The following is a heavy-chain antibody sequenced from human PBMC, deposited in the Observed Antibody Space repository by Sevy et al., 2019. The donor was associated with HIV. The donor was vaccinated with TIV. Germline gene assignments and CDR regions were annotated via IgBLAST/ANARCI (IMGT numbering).Heavy chain of an antibody. CDR1: GFTFSSYG. V-gene: IGHV3-30*18. Sequence: GGSLRLSCAASGFTFSSYGMHWVRQAPGKGLEWVAVISYDGSNKYYADSVKGRFTISRDNSKNKLYLQMNSLRAEDTAVYYCAKDRGHEYSSSSGKYYYYGMDVWGQGTTVTVSS. CDR3: AKDRGHEYSSSSGKYYYYGMDV. J-gene: IGHJ6*02. CDR2: ISYDGSNK. D-gene: IGHD6-6*01.